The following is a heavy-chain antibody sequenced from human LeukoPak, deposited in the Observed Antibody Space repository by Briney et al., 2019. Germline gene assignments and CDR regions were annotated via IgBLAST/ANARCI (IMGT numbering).Heavy chain of an antibody. CDR3: ARDRAQEYYDYVWGSYSYWFDP. CDR1: GGSISSGGYY. CDR2: IYYSGST. J-gene: IGHJ5*02. V-gene: IGHV4-31*03. D-gene: IGHD3-16*01. Sequence: SETLSLTCSVSGGSISSGGYYWSWIRQHPGKGLEWIGYIYYSGSTYYNPSLKSRVTISVDTSKNQFSLKLSSVTAADTVVYYCARDRAQEYYDYVWGSYSYWFDPWGQGTLVTVSS.